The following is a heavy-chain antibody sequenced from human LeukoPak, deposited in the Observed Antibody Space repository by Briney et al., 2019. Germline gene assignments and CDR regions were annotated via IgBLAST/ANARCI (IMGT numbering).Heavy chain of an antibody. CDR1: GGSISSYY. Sequence: SETLSLTCTVSGGSISSYYWSWIRQPPGKGLEWIGYIYYSGSTNYNPSLKSRVTISVDTSKNQFSLKLSSVTAADTAVYYCARENPAAAGDIDYWGQGTLVTVSS. CDR3: ARENPAAAGDIDY. CDR2: IYYSGST. D-gene: IGHD6-13*01. V-gene: IGHV4-59*12. J-gene: IGHJ4*02.